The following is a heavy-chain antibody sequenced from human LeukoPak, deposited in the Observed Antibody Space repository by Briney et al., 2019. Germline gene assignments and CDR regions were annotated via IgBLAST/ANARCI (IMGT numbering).Heavy chain of an antibody. D-gene: IGHD4-23*01. Sequence: PGRSLRLSYAASGFTFSTYGMHWARQAPGKGLEWVAGISYDGSYKHYADSVKGRFTLSRDNFKNKLHLQLDSRRPEDTAVYYCTRPTRGSGNSFLLDSWGQGTLVTVSS. CDR1: GFTFSTYG. CDR2: ISYDGSYK. J-gene: IGHJ4*02. CDR3: TRPTRGSGNSFLLDS. V-gene: IGHV3-30*03.